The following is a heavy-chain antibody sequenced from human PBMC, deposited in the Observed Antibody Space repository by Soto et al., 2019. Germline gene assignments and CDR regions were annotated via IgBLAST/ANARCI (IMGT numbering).Heavy chain of an antibody. CDR2: ISADNGNT. Sequence: QVQLVQSGVEVKKPGASVKVSCKASGYTFTSYGINWVRQAPGQGLEWMGWISADNGNTNYAQKVQGRVTITTDTSTSTDYMERRSLRSDDTAVYYCARGGRDGYNFSYWGQGTLVTVSS. J-gene: IGHJ4*02. V-gene: IGHV1-18*01. D-gene: IGHD5-12*01. CDR3: ARGGRDGYNFSY. CDR1: GYTFTSYG.